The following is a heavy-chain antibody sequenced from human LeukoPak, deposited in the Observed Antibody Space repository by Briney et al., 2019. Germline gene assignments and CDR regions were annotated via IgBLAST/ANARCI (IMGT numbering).Heavy chain of an antibody. CDR3: ARDWRIVPYYYYMDV. CDR2: ISAYNGNT. D-gene: IGHD3-3*01. Sequence: ASVKVSCKASGYTFTSYGISWVRQAPGQGLEWMGWISAYNGNTNYAQKLQGRVTMTTDTSTSTAYMELRSLRSDDTAVYYCARDWRIVPYYYYMDVWGKGTTVTVSS. J-gene: IGHJ6*03. V-gene: IGHV1-18*01. CDR1: GYTFTSYG.